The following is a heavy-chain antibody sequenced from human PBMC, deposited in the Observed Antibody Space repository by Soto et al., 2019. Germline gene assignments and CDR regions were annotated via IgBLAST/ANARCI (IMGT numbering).Heavy chain of an antibody. D-gene: IGHD2-15*01. CDR1: GGSITPYY. Sequence: QVQLQESGPGLVKTSDTLSLTCTVSGGSITPYYWIWIRQPPGEGLEWIGSVSYSGKTGYNPSLKIRGSMSIDTSKNEFSLKLTSLTAADAATYYCARQQYTVVTAFDVWGQGTTVAVSS. J-gene: IGHJ3*01. V-gene: IGHV4-59*07. CDR2: VSYSGKT. CDR3: ARQQYTVVTAFDV.